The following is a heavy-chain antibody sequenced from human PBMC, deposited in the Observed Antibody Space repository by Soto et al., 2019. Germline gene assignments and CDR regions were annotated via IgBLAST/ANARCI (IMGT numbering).Heavy chain of an antibody. V-gene: IGHV3-33*01. CDR1: GFTFSSYG. D-gene: IGHD2-15*01. Sequence: GGSLRLSCAASGFTFSSYGMHWVRQAPGKGLEWVAVIWYDGSNKYYADSVKGRFTISRDNYKNTLYLQMNSRRAEDTVVYYCARDLLPQAGYGMHVWGQGTTVTVSS. CDR2: IWYDGSNK. CDR3: ARDLLPQAGYGMHV. J-gene: IGHJ6*02.